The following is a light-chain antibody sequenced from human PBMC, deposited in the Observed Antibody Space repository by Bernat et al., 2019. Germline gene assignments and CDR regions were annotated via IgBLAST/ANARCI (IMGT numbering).Light chain of an antibody. V-gene: IGLV2-23*02. CDR1: SSDVGSYNL. CDR3: CSYAGSSTWV. Sequence: QSALTQPASVSGSPGQSITISCAGTSSDVGSYNLVSWYQQHPGKAHKLMIYEVAKRPSGVSNRFSGSNSGNTASLTISGLQTEDEAGYYCCSYAGSSTWVFGGGTKLTVL. CDR2: EVA. J-gene: IGLJ3*02.